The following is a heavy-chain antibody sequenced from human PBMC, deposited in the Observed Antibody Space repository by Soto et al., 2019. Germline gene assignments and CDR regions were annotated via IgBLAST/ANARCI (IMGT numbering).Heavy chain of an antibody. D-gene: IGHD2-21*02. V-gene: IGHV1-18*01. Sequence: ASVKVSCKASGYTFTSYGISWVRQAPGQGLEWMGWISAYNGNTNYAQKLQGRVTMTTDTSTSTAYMELSSLRSEDTAVYYCARSIVVVTALDYWGQGTLVTVSS. CDR3: ARSIVVVTALDY. CDR1: GYTFTSYG. CDR2: ISAYNGNT. J-gene: IGHJ4*02.